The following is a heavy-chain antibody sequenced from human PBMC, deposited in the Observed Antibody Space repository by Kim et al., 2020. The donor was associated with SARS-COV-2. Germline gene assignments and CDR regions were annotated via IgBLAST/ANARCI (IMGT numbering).Heavy chain of an antibody. CDR1: GYTFTSYY. J-gene: IGHJ6*03. Sequence: ASVKVSCKASGYTFTSYYMHWVRQAPGQGLEWMGIINPSGGSTSYAQKFQGRVTMTRDTSTSTVYMELSSLRSEDTAVYYCARDADDCSSTSCYWHYYYYMDVWGKGTTVTVSS. CDR3: ARDADDCSSTSCYWHYYYYMDV. V-gene: IGHV1-46*01. CDR2: INPSGGST. D-gene: IGHD2-2*01.